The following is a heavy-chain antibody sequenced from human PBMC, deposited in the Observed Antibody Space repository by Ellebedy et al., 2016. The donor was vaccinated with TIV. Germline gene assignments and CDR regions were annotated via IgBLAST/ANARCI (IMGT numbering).Heavy chain of an antibody. CDR1: GDYISSYY. Sequence: SETLSLXXTVSGDYISSYYWSWIRQPPGKGLEWIGYIYSSGTTVYSPSLKSRVTISIDTSKNQFSLRLNSVTAADAAVYYCASLKGESVYYGLDVWGQGTTVTVSS. V-gene: IGHV4-59*01. D-gene: IGHD2/OR15-2a*01. CDR3: ASLKGESVYYGLDV. J-gene: IGHJ6*02. CDR2: IYSSGTT.